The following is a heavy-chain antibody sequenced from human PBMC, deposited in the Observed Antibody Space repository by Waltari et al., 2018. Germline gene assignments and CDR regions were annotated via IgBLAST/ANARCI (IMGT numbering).Heavy chain of an antibody. D-gene: IGHD2-2*01. Sequence: QVQLQQWGAGLLKPSETLSLTCAVYGGSFSGYYWSWIRPPPGKGLGWIGEINHSGRTNYNPSLKSRVTISVDTAKNQFSLKLSSVTAADTAVYYCAREYCSSTSCYGAPLGVWGKGTTVTVSA. CDR3: AREYCSSTSCYGAPLGV. V-gene: IGHV4-34*01. CDR2: INHSGRT. J-gene: IGHJ6*04. CDR1: GGSFSGYY.